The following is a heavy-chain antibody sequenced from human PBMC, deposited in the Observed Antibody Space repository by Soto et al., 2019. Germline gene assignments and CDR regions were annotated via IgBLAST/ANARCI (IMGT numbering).Heavy chain of an antibody. CDR1: GGTFSSYA. V-gene: IGHV1-69*06. Sequence: SVKVSCKASGGTFSSYAISWVRQAPGQGLEWMGGIIPIFGTANYAQKFQGRVTITADKSTSTAYMELSSLRSEDTAVYYCASNTYYDFWSGYFTGPYYYGMDVWGQGTTVTVS. CDR3: ASNTYYDFWSGYFTGPYYYGMDV. J-gene: IGHJ6*02. D-gene: IGHD3-3*01. CDR2: IIPIFGTA.